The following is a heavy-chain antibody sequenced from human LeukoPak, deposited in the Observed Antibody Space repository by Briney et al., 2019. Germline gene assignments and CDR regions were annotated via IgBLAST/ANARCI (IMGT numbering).Heavy chain of an antibody. Sequence: GGSLRLSCAASGFTFSSYAMHWVRQAPGKGLEWVAVISYDGSNKYYADSVEGRFTISRDDAKNSLYLQMNSLRAEDTAVYYCARSAPAAAGTGPMDVWGKGTTVTVSS. V-gene: IGHV3-30-3*01. CDR3: ARSAPAAAGTGPMDV. CDR2: ISYDGSNK. CDR1: GFTFSSYA. D-gene: IGHD6-13*01. J-gene: IGHJ6*03.